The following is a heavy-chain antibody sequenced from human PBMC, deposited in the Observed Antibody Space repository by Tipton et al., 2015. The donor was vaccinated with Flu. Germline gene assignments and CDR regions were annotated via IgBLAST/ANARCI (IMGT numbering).Heavy chain of an antibody. D-gene: IGHD4-23*01. Sequence: TLSLTCVVSGDSIRNDYFWGWIRQPPGKGLEWIATIHRSGSTKYNPSLKSRVTISVDTSKNQFSLKVNSVTAADTAIYYCARCYVGYPHLFWGQGRLVTVSS. CDR2: IHRSGST. CDR1: GDSIRNDYF. V-gene: IGHV4-38-2*01. J-gene: IGHJ4*02. CDR3: ARCYVGYPHLF.